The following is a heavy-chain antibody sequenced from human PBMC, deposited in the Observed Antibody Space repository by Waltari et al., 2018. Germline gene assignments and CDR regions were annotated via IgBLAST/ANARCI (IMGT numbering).Heavy chain of an antibody. CDR1: GGSFIGSY. Sequence: QVQLQHWGAGLLKPSETLSLTCAVYGGSFIGSYWSWIRQTPGKGLEWIGEINHSGSTNYNPSLKSRVTISVDTSKNQFSLKLSSVTAADTAVYYCATRENYYDSSGYSDYWGQGTLVTVSS. CDR3: ATRENYYDSSGYSDY. D-gene: IGHD3-22*01. CDR2: INHSGST. J-gene: IGHJ4*02. V-gene: IGHV4-34*01.